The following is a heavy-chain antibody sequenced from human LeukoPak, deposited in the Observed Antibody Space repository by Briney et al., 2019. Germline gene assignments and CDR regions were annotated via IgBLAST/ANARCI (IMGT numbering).Heavy chain of an antibody. CDR3: ARDRHGNGFNWFDP. V-gene: IGHV1-69*13. CDR2: IIPIFGTA. J-gene: IGHJ5*02. D-gene: IGHD3-3*01. Sequence: ASVKVSCKASGGTFSSYAISWVRQAPGQGLEWMGGIIPIFGTASYAQKFQGRVTITADESTSTAYMELSSLRSEDTAVYYCARDRHGNGFNWFDPWGQGTLVTVSS. CDR1: GGTFSSYA.